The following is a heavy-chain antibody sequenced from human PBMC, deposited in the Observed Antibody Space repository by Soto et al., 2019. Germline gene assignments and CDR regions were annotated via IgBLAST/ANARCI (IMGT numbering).Heavy chain of an antibody. J-gene: IGHJ4*02. D-gene: IGHD1-1*01. CDR2: INPSGGIT. CDR1: GYSFTTYY. CDR3: ARNDKSGLDY. V-gene: IGHV1-46*04. Sequence: QVQLVQSGAEVKKPGASVKVSCKASGYSFTTYYMHWVRQAPGQGLEWMGMINPSGGITSYAQKLQGRVSMTRDTATSTVYMEQSSLRSDDTAVYYCARNDKSGLDYWGQGTLATVSS.